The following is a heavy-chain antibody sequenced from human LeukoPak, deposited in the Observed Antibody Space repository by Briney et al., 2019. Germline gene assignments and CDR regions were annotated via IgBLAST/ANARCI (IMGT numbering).Heavy chain of an antibody. CDR2: IIPIFGTA. CDR3: ARGVPWRGSGSHPSFDY. Sequence: SVKVSCKASGGTFSSYAISWVRQAPGQGLEWMGGIIPIFGTANYAQKFQGRVTITADESTSTAYMELSSLRSEDTAVYYCARGVPWRGSGSHPSFDYWGQGTLVTVSS. CDR1: GGTFSSYA. V-gene: IGHV1-69*13. D-gene: IGHD3-10*01. J-gene: IGHJ4*02.